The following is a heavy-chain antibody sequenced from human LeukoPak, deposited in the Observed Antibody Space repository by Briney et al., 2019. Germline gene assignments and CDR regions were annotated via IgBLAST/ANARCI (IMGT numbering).Heavy chain of an antibody. CDR1: GFTFSSCS. J-gene: IGHJ6*04. CDR3: VRYSGGRLGASSQPLYGMDV. V-gene: IGHV3-30*04. D-gene: IGHD3-16*01. CDR2: ISDDGSNK. Sequence: GGSLRLSCAASGFTFSSCSMHWVRQAPGKGLEWVAVISDDGSNKFYADSVKGRFTISRDNSKDTLYLQMNSLRADDTALYYCVRYSGGRLGASSQPLYGMDVWGKGTTVTVSS.